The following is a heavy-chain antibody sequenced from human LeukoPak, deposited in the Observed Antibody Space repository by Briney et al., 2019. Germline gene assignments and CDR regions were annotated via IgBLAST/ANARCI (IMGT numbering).Heavy chain of an antibody. CDR1: GFTFSSYA. CDR2: ISGSGGST. V-gene: IGHV3-23*01. CDR3: AKVNGYSYGGVDS. Sequence: GGSLRLSCAASGFTFSSYAMSWVRQAPGKGLEWVSAISGSGGSTYYADSVKGRFTISRDNSKNTLYLQMNSLRAEDKAVYSCAKVNGYSYGGVDSRCQVTLVTLSS. J-gene: IGHJ4*02. D-gene: IGHD5-18*01.